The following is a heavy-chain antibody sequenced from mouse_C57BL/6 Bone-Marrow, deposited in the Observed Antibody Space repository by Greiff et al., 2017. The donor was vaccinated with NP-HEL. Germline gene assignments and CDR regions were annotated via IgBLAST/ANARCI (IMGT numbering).Heavy chain of an antibody. J-gene: IGHJ3*01. CDR3: ARDKYSGDLAWFAY. Sequence: EVKLMESGGGLVKPGGSLKLSCAASGFTFSSYAMSWVRQTPEKRLEWVATISDGGSYTYYPDNVKGRFTISRDNAKNNLYLQMSHLKSEDTAMYYCARDKYSGDLAWFAYWGQGTLVTVSA. V-gene: IGHV5-4*01. CDR2: ISDGGSYT. D-gene: IGHD3-3*01. CDR1: GFTFSSYA.